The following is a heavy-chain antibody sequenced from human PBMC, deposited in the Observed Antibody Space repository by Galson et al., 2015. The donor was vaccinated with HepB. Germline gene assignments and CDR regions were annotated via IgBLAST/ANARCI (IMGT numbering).Heavy chain of an antibody. CDR2: ISSSSDFT. CDR1: GFTFSDDY. D-gene: IGHD6-19*01. Sequence: SLRLSCAASGFTFSDDYMSWIRQAPGKGLDWVSYISSSSDFTNYADSVRGRFTISRDNAKNLLYLQMNSLRVEDTAVYYCARARGSGPAAYFDYWGQGILVTVSS. CDR3: ARARGSGPAAYFDY. J-gene: IGHJ4*02. V-gene: IGHV3-11*05.